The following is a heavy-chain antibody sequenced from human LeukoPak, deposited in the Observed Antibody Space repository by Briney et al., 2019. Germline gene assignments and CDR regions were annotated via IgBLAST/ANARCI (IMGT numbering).Heavy chain of an antibody. D-gene: IGHD4-17*01. CDR2: VSSSSSYI. V-gene: IGHV3-21*01. CDR1: GFTFSSYS. CDR3: ARAGGITVTAVD. Sequence: GGSLRLSCAASGFTFSSYSMNWVRQAPGKGLEWVSSVSSSSSYIYYADSVKGRFTISRDNAKNSLYLQMNSLRAEDTAVYYCARAGGITVTAVDWGQGTLVTVSS. J-gene: IGHJ4*02.